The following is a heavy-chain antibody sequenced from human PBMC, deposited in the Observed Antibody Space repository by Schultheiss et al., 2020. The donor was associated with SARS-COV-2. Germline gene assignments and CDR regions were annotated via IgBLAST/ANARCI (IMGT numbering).Heavy chain of an antibody. J-gene: IGHJ4*02. CDR2: IYYSGST. CDR3: ARNIAAAALDY. D-gene: IGHD6-13*01. Sequence: SETLSLTCTVSGGSISSGGYYWSWIRQHPGKGLEWIGYIYYSGSTYYNPSLKSRVTISVDTSKNQFSLKLSPVTAADTAVYYCARNIAAAALDYWGQGTRVTVS. CDR1: GGSISSGGYY. V-gene: IGHV4-31*03.